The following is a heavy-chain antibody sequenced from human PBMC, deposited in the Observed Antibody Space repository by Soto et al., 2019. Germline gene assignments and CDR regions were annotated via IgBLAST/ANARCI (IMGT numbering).Heavy chain of an antibody. J-gene: IGHJ4*02. CDR3: ARGGYFDSSNYLAY. D-gene: IGHD3-22*01. CDR2: INPGNGNR. V-gene: IGHV1-3*01. CDR1: GYTFTSYG. Sequence: RASVKVSCKASGYTFTSYGINWVRQAPGRGLEWMGWINPGNGNRKYSQQFQGRVIIDRDTSASTAYMELSSLRSEDTAVYYCARGGYFDSSNYLAYWGLGTMVTVSS.